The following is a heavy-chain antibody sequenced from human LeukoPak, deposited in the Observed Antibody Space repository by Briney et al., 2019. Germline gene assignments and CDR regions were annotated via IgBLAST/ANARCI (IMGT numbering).Heavy chain of an antibody. V-gene: IGHV1-18*01. CDR2: ISTYDGNT. CDR3: AREVGGNYGDY. D-gene: IGHD1-26*01. Sequence: ASVKVSCKASGYTFPNYGISWVRQAPGQGLEWMGWISTYDGNTDYAQNLRGRVTMTTDTSTSTAYMELRSLRSDDTAVYYCAREVGGNYGDYWGQGTLVTVSS. CDR1: GYTFPNYG. J-gene: IGHJ4*02.